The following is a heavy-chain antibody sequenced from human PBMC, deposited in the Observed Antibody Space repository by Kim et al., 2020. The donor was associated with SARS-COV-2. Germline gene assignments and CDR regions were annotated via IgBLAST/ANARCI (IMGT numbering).Heavy chain of an antibody. V-gene: IGHV3-73*01. Sequence: GGSLRLSCAASGFTFSGSAMHWVRQASGKGLEWVGRIRSKANSYATAYAASVKGRFTISRDDSKNTAYLQMNSLKTEDTAVYYCSYCTNGVCYSWGQGTLVTVSS. CDR3: SYCTNGVCYS. CDR2: IRSKANSYAT. CDR1: GFTFSGSA. D-gene: IGHD2-8*01. J-gene: IGHJ5*02.